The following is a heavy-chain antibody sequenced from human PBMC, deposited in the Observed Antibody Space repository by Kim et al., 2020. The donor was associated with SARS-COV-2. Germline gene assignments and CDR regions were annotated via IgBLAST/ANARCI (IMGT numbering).Heavy chain of an antibody. D-gene: IGHD3-22*01. CDR2: INPSGGST. CDR1: GYTFTSYY. CDR3: ARGTNAYYYDSSGYPYLGY. Sequence: ASVKVSCKASGYTFTSYYMHWVRQAPGQGLEWMGIINPSGGSTSYAQKFQGSVTMTRDTSTSTVYMELSSLRSEDTAVYYCARGTNAYYYDSSGYPYLGYWGQGTLVTVSS. J-gene: IGHJ4*02. V-gene: IGHV1-46*01.